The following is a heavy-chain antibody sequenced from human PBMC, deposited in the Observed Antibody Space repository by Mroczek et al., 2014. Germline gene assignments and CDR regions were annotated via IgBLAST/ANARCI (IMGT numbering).Heavy chain of an antibody. CDR2: IYYSGST. CDR1: GGSISSSSYY. D-gene: IGHD6-19*01. J-gene: IGHJ4*02. CDR3: ARCGIAVAEDYFDY. V-gene: IGHV4-39*01. Sequence: QVQLVQSGPGLVKPSETLSLTCTVSGGSISSSSYYWGWIRQPPGKGLEWIGSIYYSGSTYYNPSLKSRVTISVDTSKNQFSLKLSSVTAADTAVYYCARCGIAVAEDYFDYWGQGTLVTVSS.